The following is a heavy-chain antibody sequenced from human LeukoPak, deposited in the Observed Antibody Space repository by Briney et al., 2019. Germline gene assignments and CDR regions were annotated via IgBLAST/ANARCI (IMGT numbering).Heavy chain of an antibody. V-gene: IGHV3-48*04. J-gene: IGHJ4*02. CDR1: GFTFSSYS. CDR2: ISSSSSTI. CDR3: ERDNPQGFDY. D-gene: IGHD1-14*01. Sequence: GGSLRLSCAASGFTFSSYSRNWVRQAPGKGLEWVSYISSSSSTIYYADSVKGRFTISRDNAKNSLYLQMNSLRAEDTAVYYCERDNPQGFDYWGQGTLVTVSS.